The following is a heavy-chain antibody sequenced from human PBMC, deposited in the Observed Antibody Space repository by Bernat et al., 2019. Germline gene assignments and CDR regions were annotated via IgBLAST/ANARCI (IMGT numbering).Heavy chain of an antibody. CDR2: IYYSGST. D-gene: IGHD3-22*01. V-gene: IGHV4-39*01. CDR3: ASGVYYYDSSGYYLDY. CDR1: GGSISSSSYY. J-gene: IGHJ4*02. Sequence: QLQLQESGPGLVKPSETLSLTCTVSGGSISSSSYYWGWIRQPPGKGLEWIGSIYYSGSTYYNPSLKSRVTISVDTSKPPFSLKLSSVTASDTAVYYCASGVYYYDSSGYYLDYWGQGTLVTVSS.